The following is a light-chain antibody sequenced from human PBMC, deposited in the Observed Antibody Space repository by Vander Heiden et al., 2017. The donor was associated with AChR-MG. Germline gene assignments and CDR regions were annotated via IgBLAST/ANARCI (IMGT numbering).Light chain of an antibody. Sequence: QSALTQPASVSGSPGQSITISCTATSSDVGSYNLVSWYQQHPGKAPKLMIYEVSKRPSVVSNRFSGSKSGNTASLTISGLQAEDEADYYCCSYAGSSTLYVFGTGTKVTV. V-gene: IGLV2-23*02. CDR2: EVS. CDR3: CSYAGSSTLYV. CDR1: SSDVGSYNL. J-gene: IGLJ1*01.